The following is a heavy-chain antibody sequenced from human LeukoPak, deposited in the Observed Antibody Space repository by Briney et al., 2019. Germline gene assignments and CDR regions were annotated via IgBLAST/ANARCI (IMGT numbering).Heavy chain of an antibody. CDR1: GYPFSKFW. V-gene: IGHV5-51*01. CDR3: ARLAYCDSSSCYVGDS. Sequence: PGGSLQISCEGSGYPFSKFWIGRVRQGPGKGLEGMGIIYPDDGDTRYSPSFQGQVTISADMSINTAYLLWSSLKASDSAMYYCARLAYCDSSSCYVGDSWGQGTLVTVSS. J-gene: IGHJ4*02. CDR2: IYPDDGDT. D-gene: IGHD2-2*01.